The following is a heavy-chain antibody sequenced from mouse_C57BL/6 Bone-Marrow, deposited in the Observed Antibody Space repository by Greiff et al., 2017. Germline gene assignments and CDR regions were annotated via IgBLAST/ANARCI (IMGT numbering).Heavy chain of an antibody. CDR1: GYTFPTYP. V-gene: IGHV1-47*01. J-gene: IGHJ2*01. Sequence: VKLQESGAELVKPGASVKMSCKASGYTFPTYPLEWMKQNHGKSLEWIGNFHPYNYDTKYNEKFKGKATLTVEKSSSTVYLELSRLTSDDSAVYYCARGGNYGGYYFDYGGKGTTLTGSS. D-gene: IGHD2-1*01. CDR3: ARGGNYGGYYFDY. CDR2: FHPYNYDT.